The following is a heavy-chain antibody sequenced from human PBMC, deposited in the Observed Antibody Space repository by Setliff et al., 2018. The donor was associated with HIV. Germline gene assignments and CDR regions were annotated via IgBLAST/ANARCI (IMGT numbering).Heavy chain of an antibody. CDR2: IRTKTYGATT. Sequence: PGGSLRLSCAASGFTFKNCAMSWVRQTPGKGLEWVGFIRTKTYGATTEYAASVKGRFTISRDDSESIAYLQMSSLKTEDTAVYYCTSEGHSLWSYFQHWGQGTLVTVSS. CDR1: GFTFKNCA. V-gene: IGHV3-49*04. J-gene: IGHJ1*01. D-gene: IGHD2-8*02. CDR3: TSEGHSLWSYFQH.